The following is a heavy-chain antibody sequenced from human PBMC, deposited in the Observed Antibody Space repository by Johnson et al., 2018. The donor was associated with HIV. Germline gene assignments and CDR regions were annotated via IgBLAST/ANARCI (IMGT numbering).Heavy chain of an antibody. D-gene: IGHD5-24*01. V-gene: IGHV3-74*01. CDR1: GFTFSSYW. J-gene: IGHJ3*02. Sequence: MLLVESGGGLVQPGGSLRLSCAASGFTFSSYWMHWVRQAPGKGLVWVSRINSDGSSTSYADSVKGRFTISRDNAKNTLYLQMNSLRAEDTAVYYCAVPTVATTAFDIWGQGTMVTVSS. CDR2: INSDGSST. CDR3: AVPTVATTAFDI.